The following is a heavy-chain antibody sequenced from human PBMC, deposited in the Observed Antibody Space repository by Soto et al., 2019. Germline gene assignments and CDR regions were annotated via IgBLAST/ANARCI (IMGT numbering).Heavy chain of an antibody. CDR2: ISHDGGHE. CDR1: GFNFRNNG. J-gene: IGHJ4*02. Sequence: QVHLVESGGGVVQPGRSLRLSCAASGFNFRNNGMHWVRQVPGKGLEFVAVISHDGGHEDYADSVKGRFTISRDNSKNMLFLQMNSLRPDDTAVYYCASDSCGYSNYMDYCGQGTLVTVSS. V-gene: IGHV3-30*03. CDR3: ASDSCGYSNYMDY. D-gene: IGHD4-4*01.